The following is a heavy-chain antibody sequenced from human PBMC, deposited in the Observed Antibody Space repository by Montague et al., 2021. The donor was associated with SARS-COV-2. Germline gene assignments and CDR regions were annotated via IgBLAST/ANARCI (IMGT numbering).Heavy chain of an antibody. V-gene: IGHV4-39*01. Sequence: SETVSLTCTVSGGSISTSSYYWGWLRLPPGKGLEWIGTIYYSGSTYYNPSLTSRVTISVDTSKNQFSLKLSSVTAADTAVYYCARHYYFDTSGQTPPFDYWGQGTLVTVSS. CDR1: GGSISTSSYY. J-gene: IGHJ4*02. D-gene: IGHD3-22*01. CDR2: IYYSGST. CDR3: ARHYYFDTSGQTPPFDY.